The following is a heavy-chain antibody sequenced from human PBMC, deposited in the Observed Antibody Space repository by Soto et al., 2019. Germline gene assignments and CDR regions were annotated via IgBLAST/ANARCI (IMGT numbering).Heavy chain of an antibody. J-gene: IGHJ4*02. D-gene: IGHD6-13*01. CDR3: AKYLYINSWYYFDS. V-gene: IGHV3-30*18. CDR1: GFTFSNLG. Sequence: GGSLRLSCAASGFTFSNLGMHWVRQAPGKGLEWVAVISYDGGNQYYADSVKGRFTISRDNSKNTVYLQMNSLRAEDTAVYYCAKYLYINSWYYFDSWGQGTLVTVSS. CDR2: ISYDGGNQ.